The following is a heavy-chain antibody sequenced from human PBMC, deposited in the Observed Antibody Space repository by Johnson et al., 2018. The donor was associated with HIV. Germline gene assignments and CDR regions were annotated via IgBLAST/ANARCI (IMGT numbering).Heavy chain of an antibody. CDR2: FNWNRGSI. Sequence: VQLVESGGGLAQPGRSLRLSCAASRFIFDDHAMYWVRQSPGKGLEWVSSFNWNRGSIGYADSVKGRFSISRDNAKHSLYLQMNSLRAEDTAVYYCARDRGYWDAFDIWGQGTMVTVSS. V-gene: IGHV3-9*01. J-gene: IGHJ3*02. CDR3: ARDRGYWDAFDI. CDR1: RFIFDDHA. D-gene: IGHD3-22*01.